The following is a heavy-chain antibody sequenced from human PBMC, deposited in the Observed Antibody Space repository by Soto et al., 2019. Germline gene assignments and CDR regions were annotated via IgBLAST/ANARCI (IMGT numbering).Heavy chain of an antibody. J-gene: IGHJ4*01. D-gene: IGHD6-13*01. Sequence: EVQLLESGGGLVQPGGSLRLSCAASGFTFSSYAMSWVRQAPGKGLEWVSAISGSGGSTYYADSVKGRFTISRDNSKITLYLQMNSLRAEHTAVYYRATRIAAAGNDYWGHGTLVTVSS. CDR3: ATRIAAAGNDY. V-gene: IGHV3-23*01. CDR2: ISGSGGST. CDR1: GFTFSSYA.